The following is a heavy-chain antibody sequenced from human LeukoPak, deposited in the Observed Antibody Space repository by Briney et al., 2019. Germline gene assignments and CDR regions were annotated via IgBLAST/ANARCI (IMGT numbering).Heavy chain of an antibody. CDR3: AKEARPTVASGGFDY. V-gene: IGHV3-23*01. CDR1: GFTFSSYA. D-gene: IGHD6-19*01. Sequence: GGSLRLSCAASGFTFSSYAMSWVRQTPGKGLEWVSAISGSGGSTYYADSVRGRFTISRDNSKNTLYLQMNSLRAEDTAVYYCAKEARPTVASGGFDYWGQGTLVTVSS. J-gene: IGHJ4*02. CDR2: ISGSGGST.